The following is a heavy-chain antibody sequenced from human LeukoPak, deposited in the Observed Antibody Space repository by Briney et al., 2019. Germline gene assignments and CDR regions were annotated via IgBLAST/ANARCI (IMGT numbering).Heavy chain of an antibody. CDR1: GGSFSGYY. V-gene: IGHV4-34*01. J-gene: IGHJ4*02. CDR2: INHSGST. CDR3: ARGSGTPDY. D-gene: IGHD1-1*01. Sequence: SETLSLTCAVYGGSFSGYYWSWIRQPPGKGLEWIGEINHSGSTNYNPSLKSRVTISVDTSKNQFSLKLSSVAAADTAVYYCARGSGTPDYWGQGTLVTVSS.